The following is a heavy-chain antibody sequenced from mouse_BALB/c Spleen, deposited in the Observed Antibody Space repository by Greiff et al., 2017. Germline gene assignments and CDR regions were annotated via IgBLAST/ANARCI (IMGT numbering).Heavy chain of an antibody. D-gene: IGHD2-4*01. CDR3: ARTGEMIRAWFAY. J-gene: IGHJ3*01. CDR1: GFTFSSYG. V-gene: IGHV5-6*01. Sequence: EVKLVESGGDLVKPGGSLKLSCAASGFTFSSYGMSWVRQTPDKRLEWVATISSGGSYTYYPDSVKGRFTISRDNAKNTLYLQMSSLKSEDTAMYYCARTGEMIRAWFAYWGQGTLVTVSA. CDR2: ISSGGSYT.